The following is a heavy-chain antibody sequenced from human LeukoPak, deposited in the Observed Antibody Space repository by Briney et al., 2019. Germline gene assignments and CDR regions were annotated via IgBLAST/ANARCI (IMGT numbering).Heavy chain of an antibody. Sequence: SETLSLTCTVSGGSISSSSYYWGWIRQPPGKGLEWIGSIYYSGSTYYNPSLKSRVTISVDTSKNQFSLKLSSVTAADTAVYYCARWGNVGYCSGGSCSVGRRAFDIWGQGTMVTVSS. D-gene: IGHD2-15*01. V-gene: IGHV4-39*01. CDR2: IYYSGST. CDR3: ARWGNVGYCSGGSCSVGRRAFDI. CDR1: GGSISSSSYY. J-gene: IGHJ3*02.